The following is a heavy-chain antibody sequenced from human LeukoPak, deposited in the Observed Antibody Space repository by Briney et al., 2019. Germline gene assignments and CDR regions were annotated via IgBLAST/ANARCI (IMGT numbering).Heavy chain of an antibody. V-gene: IGHV3-48*03. CDR2: INSGGSAI. CDR3: ARGGSYVHY. Sequence: PGGSLRLSCAASGFTFNSYEMNWVRQAPGNGLEWVSYINSGGSAIYYADSVKGRFTISRDNAKNSLYLQMNSLRADDTAVYYCARGGSYVHYWGQGTLVTVSS. J-gene: IGHJ4*02. D-gene: IGHD1-26*01. CDR1: GFTFNSYE.